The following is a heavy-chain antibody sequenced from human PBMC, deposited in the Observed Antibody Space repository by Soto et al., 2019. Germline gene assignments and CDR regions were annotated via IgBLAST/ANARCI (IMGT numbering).Heavy chain of an antibody. CDR3: ARGGDYYYDSSDYDPPLFDY. D-gene: IGHD3-22*01. CDR1: GGSISSGGYS. V-gene: IGHV4-30-2*01. CDR2: IYHSGST. Sequence: PSETLSLTCAVSGGSISSGGYSWSWIRQPPGKGLEWIGYIYHSGSTYYNPSLKSRVTISVDRSKNQFSLKLSSVTAADTAVYYCARGGDYYYDSSDYDPPLFDYWGQGTLVTVSS. J-gene: IGHJ4*02.